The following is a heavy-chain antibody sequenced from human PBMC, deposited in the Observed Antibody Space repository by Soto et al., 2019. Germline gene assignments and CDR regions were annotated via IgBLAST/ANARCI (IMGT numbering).Heavy chain of an antibody. D-gene: IGHD1-26*01. CDR3: GNSEKGYYYGMDV. CDR2: IIPIFGTA. V-gene: IGHV1-69*12. Sequence: QVQLVQSGAEVKKPGSSVKVSCKASGGTFSRYGISWVRQAPGQGLEWMGGIIPIFGTANYAQKFQGRVTMTADESTSTAYMELSSLRSEDTAVYYCGNSEKGYYYGMDVWGQGTTVTVSS. J-gene: IGHJ6*02. CDR1: GGTFSRYG.